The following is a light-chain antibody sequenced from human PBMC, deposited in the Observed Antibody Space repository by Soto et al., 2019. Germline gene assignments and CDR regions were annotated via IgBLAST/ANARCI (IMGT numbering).Light chain of an antibody. J-gene: IGKJ4*01. CDR3: QKYNSALT. CDR1: QGISNY. CDR2: AAS. Sequence: IQLTQSPSSLSASVGDRVTITCRASQGISNYLAWYQQKPGKVPKLLIYAASTLQSGVPSRFSGSGSGTDFTLTISSLQPEDVATYYCQKYNSALTFGGGTKVDIK. V-gene: IGKV1-27*01.